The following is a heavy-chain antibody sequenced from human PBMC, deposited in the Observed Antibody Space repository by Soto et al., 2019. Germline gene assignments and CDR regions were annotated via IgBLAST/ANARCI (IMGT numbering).Heavy chain of an antibody. J-gene: IGHJ6*02. D-gene: IGHD3-9*01. Sequence: GASVKVSCKASGFTFTSSAVQWVRQARGQRLEWIGWIVVGSGNTNYAQKFQERVTITRDMSTSTAYMELSSLRSEDTAVYYCAAESLYDILTGYYMGFYGMDVWGQGTTVT. CDR1: GFTFTSSA. CDR3: AAESLYDILTGYYMGFYGMDV. CDR2: IVVGSGNT. V-gene: IGHV1-58*01.